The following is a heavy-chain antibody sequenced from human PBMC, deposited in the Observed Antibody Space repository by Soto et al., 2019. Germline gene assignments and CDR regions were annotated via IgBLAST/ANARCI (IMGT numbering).Heavy chain of an antibody. V-gene: IGHV3-30*18. CDR1: GFTFSSYG. CDR3: VKDGGYCSSTKRASPRNQYFDS. CDR2: ISYDGSNK. J-gene: IGHJ5*01. Sequence: PGGSLRLSCAASGFTFSSYGMHWVRQAPGKRLEWVALISYDGSNKYYADSVMGRFTISRDHSKNTLYLQMNSLRAEDTAVYYCVKDGGYCSSTKRASPRNQYFDSWGYGTMVTVSS. D-gene: IGHD2-2*01.